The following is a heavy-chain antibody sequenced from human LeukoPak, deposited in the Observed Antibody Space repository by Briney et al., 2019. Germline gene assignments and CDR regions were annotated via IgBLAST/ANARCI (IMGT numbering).Heavy chain of an antibody. Sequence: SETLSLTCSVSGGSISSSTYYWGWIRQPPGKGLEWLGSINYSGNTYYNPSLMSRVTISLDTSDNQFSLSPTSVTAADTAVYYCARMGDYGDYALSKFDYWGQGTLVTLSS. CDR2: INYSGNT. CDR3: ARMGDYGDYALSKFDY. D-gene: IGHD4-17*01. V-gene: IGHV4-39*07. CDR1: GGSISSSTYY. J-gene: IGHJ4*02.